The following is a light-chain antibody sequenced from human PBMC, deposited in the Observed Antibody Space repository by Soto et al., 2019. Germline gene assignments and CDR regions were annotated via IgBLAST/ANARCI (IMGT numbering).Light chain of an antibody. CDR1: QGIRNY. V-gene: IGKV1-27*01. Sequence: DIQTTQSTSSLSASIGDRITITCRASQGIRNYLVWYQQKPGKVPTHLIYAATNLQSGGPSRFSGRGSGTDFTLTINSLQPEDAATCYGQKYDTVPWTFGQGTKVEIK. J-gene: IGKJ1*01. CDR3: QKYDTVPWT. CDR2: AAT.